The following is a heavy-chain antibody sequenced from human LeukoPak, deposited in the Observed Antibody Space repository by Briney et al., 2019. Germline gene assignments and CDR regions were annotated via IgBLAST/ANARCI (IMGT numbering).Heavy chain of an antibody. CDR1: GYTFTNYG. CDR2: ISAYNGNT. D-gene: IGHD3-22*01. Sequence: ASVKVSCKPSGYTFTNYGFTWVRQAPGQGLEWMGWISAYNGNTNYARKLQGRVTMTTDTSTSTAYMELRSLRSDDTAVCHCARGLYYDSSGYPALQYWGQGTLVTVSS. CDR3: ARGLYYDSSGYPALQY. J-gene: IGHJ4*02. V-gene: IGHV1-18*01.